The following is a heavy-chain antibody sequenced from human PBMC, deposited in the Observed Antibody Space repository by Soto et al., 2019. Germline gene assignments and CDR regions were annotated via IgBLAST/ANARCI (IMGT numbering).Heavy chain of an antibody. CDR1: GYTFTSYY. CDR2: INPSGGST. CDR3: ARAPRGAVEMATSPYYYYCGMDV. D-gene: IGHD3-10*01. J-gene: IGHJ6*02. Sequence: QVQLVQSGAEVKKPGASVKVSCKASGYTFTSYYMHWVRQAPGQGLERMGIINPSGGSTSYAQKVQGRVTITRDTSTSTVYMELSSLRSEDTAVYYCARAPRGAVEMATSPYYYYCGMDVWGQGTTVTVSS. V-gene: IGHV1-46*01.